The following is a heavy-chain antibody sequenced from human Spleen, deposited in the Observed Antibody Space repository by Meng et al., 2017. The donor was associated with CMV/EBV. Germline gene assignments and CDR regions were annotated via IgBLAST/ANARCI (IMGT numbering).Heavy chain of an antibody. CDR2: ISSSSSYI. Sequence: EVQMVESGGGLVKPGGSVSLSCAASGFTFRSYSMNWVRQAPGKGLEWVSAISSSSSYIYYADSVKGRFTTSRDNAKNSLYLQMNSLRAEDTAVYYCASQYGDGYTIGGFDSWGQGTLVTVSS. CDR3: ASQYGDGYTIGGFDS. D-gene: IGHD5-24*01. CDR1: GFTFRSYS. V-gene: IGHV3-21*01. J-gene: IGHJ4*02.